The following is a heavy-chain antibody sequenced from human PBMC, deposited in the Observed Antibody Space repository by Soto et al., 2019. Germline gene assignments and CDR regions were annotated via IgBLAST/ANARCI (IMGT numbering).Heavy chain of an antibody. V-gene: IGHV3-23*01. CDR1: GFNFNEDW. D-gene: IGHD3-10*01. Sequence: GGSLRLSCAASGFNFNEDWMNWVRQAPGKGLEWVSALSGSGGTTYYADSVRGRFTISRDNSKNTLFLQMSSLRAEDTALYYCAKQRAGYGSGSDTFYFDFWGQGTLVTVSS. J-gene: IGHJ4*02. CDR3: AKQRAGYGSGSDTFYFDF. CDR2: LSGSGGTT.